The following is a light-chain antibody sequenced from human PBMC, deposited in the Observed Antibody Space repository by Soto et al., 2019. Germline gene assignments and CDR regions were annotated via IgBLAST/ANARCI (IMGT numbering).Light chain of an antibody. V-gene: IGLV1-40*01. Sequence: QSVLTQPPSVSGAPGQRVTISCTGSSSNIGAGYDVHWYQQLPVTAPKLLIYGNSNRPSGVPDRFSGSKSGTSASLAITGLQAEDEADYYCQSYDSSLSGGVFGGGTKVTVL. CDR2: GNS. CDR1: SSNIGAGYD. CDR3: QSYDSSLSGGV. J-gene: IGLJ3*02.